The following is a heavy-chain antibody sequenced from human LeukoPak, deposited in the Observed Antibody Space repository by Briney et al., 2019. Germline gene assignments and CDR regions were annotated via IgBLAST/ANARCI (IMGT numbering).Heavy chain of an antibody. V-gene: IGHV4-59*12. J-gene: IGHJ4*02. CDR1: GGSISYYY. Sequence: SETLSLTCTVSGGSISYYYWSWIRQPPGKGLEWIGYIYYSGSTNYNPSLKSRVTISVDTSKNQFSLKLSSVTAADTAVYYCARGVTGDVWGQGTLVTVSS. CDR3: ARGVTGDV. CDR2: IYYSGST. D-gene: IGHD7-27*01.